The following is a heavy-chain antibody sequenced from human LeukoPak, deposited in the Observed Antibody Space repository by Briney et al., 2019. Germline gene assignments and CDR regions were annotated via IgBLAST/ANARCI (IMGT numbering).Heavy chain of an antibody. CDR2: IYYSGST. V-gene: IGHV4-59*05. CDR3: ARIGIQLWFSY. CDR1: GGSISGYY. Sequence: SETLSLTCTVSGGSISGYYWSWIRQPPGKGLEWIGSIYYSGSTYYNPSLKSRVTISVDTSKNQFSLKLSSVTAADTAVYYCARIGIQLWFSYWGQGTLVTVSS. J-gene: IGHJ4*02. D-gene: IGHD5-18*01.